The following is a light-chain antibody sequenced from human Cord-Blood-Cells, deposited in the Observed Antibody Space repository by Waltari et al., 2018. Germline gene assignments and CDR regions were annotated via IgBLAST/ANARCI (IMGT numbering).Light chain of an antibody. Sequence: QSVLTQPPSASGTPGPRVTISCSGSSSNIGSNTVNWYQQLPGTAPKPLIYSNNQRPSGVPDRFSGSKSGTSASLAISGLQSEDEADYYCAAWDDSLNGPVFGGGTKLTVL. CDR2: SNN. CDR3: AAWDDSLNGPV. J-gene: IGLJ3*02. CDR1: SSNIGSNT. V-gene: IGLV1-44*01.